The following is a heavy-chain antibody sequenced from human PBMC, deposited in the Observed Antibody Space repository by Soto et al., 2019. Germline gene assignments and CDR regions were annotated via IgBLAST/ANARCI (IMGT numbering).Heavy chain of an antibody. J-gene: IGHJ6*03. Sequence: GGSLRLSCAASGFTFSSYGMHWVRQAPGKGLEWVAVISYDGSNKYYADSVKGRFTISRDNSKNTLYLQMNSLRAEDTAVYYCAKDAASPRYCSGGSRYYYYYMDVWGKGTTVTVSS. D-gene: IGHD2-15*01. CDR1: GFTFSSYG. CDR3: AKDAASPRYCSGGSRYYYYYMDV. CDR2: ISYDGSNK. V-gene: IGHV3-30*18.